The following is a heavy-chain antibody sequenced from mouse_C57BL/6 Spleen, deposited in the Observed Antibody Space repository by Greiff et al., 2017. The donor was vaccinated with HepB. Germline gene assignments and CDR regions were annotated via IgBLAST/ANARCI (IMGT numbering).Heavy chain of an antibody. J-gene: IGHJ4*01. CDR2: ISDGGSYT. Sequence: EVQGVESGGGLVKPGGSLKLSCAASGFTFSSYAMSWVRQTPEKRLEWVATISDGGSYTYYPDNVKGRFTISRDNAKNNLYLQMSHLKSEDTAMYYCASGTTVVPYYYAMDYWGQGTSVTVSS. CDR3: ASGTTVVPYYYAMDY. CDR1: GFTFSSYA. D-gene: IGHD1-1*01. V-gene: IGHV5-4*01.